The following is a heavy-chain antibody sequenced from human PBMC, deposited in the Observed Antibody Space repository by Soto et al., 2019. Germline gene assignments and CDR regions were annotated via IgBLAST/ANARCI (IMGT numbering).Heavy chain of an antibody. Sequence: GSGPPLVNPTETLTLTCTFSGFSLTSPGMCVSWIRQPPGKALEWLALIERDDDDKYYSTSLKTRLTISKDTRKNQVVLTMANMDPADTGTYYCARSIRGPRRFNGMDVWGQGTTVTV. D-gene: IGHD3-10*01. CDR2: IERDDDDK. V-gene: IGHV2-70*13. CDR1: GFSLTSPGMC. CDR3: ARSIRGPRRFNGMDV. J-gene: IGHJ6*02.